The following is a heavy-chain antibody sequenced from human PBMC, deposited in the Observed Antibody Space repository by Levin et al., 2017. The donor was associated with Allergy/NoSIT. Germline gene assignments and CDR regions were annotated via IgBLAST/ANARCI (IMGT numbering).Heavy chain of an antibody. V-gene: IGHV3-7*01. J-gene: IGHJ3*02. CDR1: GFTFSSYW. CDR3: ARRWDYYGPWAFDI. CDR2: IKQDGSEK. D-gene: IGHD3-10*01. Sequence: GGSLRLSCAASGFTFSSYWMSWVRQAPGKGLEWVANIKQDGSEKYYVDSVKGRFTISRDNAKNSLYLQMNSLRAEDTAVYYCARRWDYYGPWAFDIWGQGTMVTVSS.